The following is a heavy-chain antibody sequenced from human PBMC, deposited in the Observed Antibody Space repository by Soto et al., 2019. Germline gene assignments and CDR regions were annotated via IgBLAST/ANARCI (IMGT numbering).Heavy chain of an antibody. V-gene: IGHV3-33*01. CDR1: GFSFSNYG. Sequence: GGSLRLSCAASGFSFSNYGMHWVRQAPGKGLEWVAGISYDGSDKYSAASVKGRFSISRDNSKNTLYLQMISLRVEDTAVYYCARDMGELLVYYYYGLDVWGQGTTVPVSS. D-gene: IGHD6-13*01. J-gene: IGHJ6*02. CDR3: ARDMGELLVYYYYGLDV. CDR2: ISYDGSDK.